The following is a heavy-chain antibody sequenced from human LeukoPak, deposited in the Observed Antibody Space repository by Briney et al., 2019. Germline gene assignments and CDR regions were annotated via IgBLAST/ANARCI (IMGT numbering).Heavy chain of an antibody. CDR1: GFTFSSSA. J-gene: IGHJ4*02. Sequence: GGSLRLSCAASGFTFSSSAMSWVRQAPGKGPQWVSTISSAGGNTYYADSVKGRFTISRDSSKNTLYLQMNNLRAEDTAVYYCAKAWGSGYYHFDYWGQGTLVIVSS. V-gene: IGHV3-23*01. CDR3: AKAWGSGYYHFDY. D-gene: IGHD3-22*01. CDR2: ISSAGGNT.